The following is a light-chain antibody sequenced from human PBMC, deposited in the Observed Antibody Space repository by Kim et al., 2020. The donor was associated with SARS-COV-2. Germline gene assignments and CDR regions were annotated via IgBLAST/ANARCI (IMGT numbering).Light chain of an antibody. CDR3: CSYAGSYTMM. J-gene: IGLJ3*02. Sequence: GQSVTISCTGTSSECGNYNYVSCYQQHPGKVPKLMIYDVKKRPSGVPDRFSGSKSGNTASLTISGLQAEDEADYYCCSYAGSYTMMFGGGTQLTVL. CDR2: DVK. V-gene: IGLV2-11*03. CDR1: SSECGNYNY.